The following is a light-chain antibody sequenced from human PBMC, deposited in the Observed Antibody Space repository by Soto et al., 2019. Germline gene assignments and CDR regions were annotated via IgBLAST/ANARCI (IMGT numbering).Light chain of an antibody. CDR1: QDISNY. V-gene: IGKV1-33*01. CDR2: DAS. Sequence: DIPMTQSPSSLSASVGDRVTITCQASQDISNYLNWYQQKPGKAPKLLIYDASNLETGVPSRFSGSGSGTDFTLTISSLQPEDIATYYCQQYDNLPPMVTFGPGTKVDIK. CDR3: QQYDNLPPMVT. J-gene: IGKJ3*01.